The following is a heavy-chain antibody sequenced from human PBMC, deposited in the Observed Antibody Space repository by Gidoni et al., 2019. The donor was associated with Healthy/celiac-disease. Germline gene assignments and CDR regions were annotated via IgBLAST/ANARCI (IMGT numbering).Heavy chain of an antibody. J-gene: IGHJ4*02. CDR2: IYYSGTT. CDR3: ARDSVAVAGYFDY. D-gene: IGHD6-19*01. CDR1: GGSISSSSYY. V-gene: IGHV4-39*07. Sequence: QLQLQESGPGLVKPSETLSLTCTVSGGSISSSSYYWGWIRQPPGKGLEWIGSIYYSGTTYYNPSLKSRVTISVDTSKNQFSLKLSSVTAADTAVYYCARDSVAVAGYFDYWGQGTLVTVSS.